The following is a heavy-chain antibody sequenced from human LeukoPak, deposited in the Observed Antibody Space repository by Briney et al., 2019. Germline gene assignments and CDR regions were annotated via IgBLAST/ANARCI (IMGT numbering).Heavy chain of an antibody. CDR2: MSYDGSNK. V-gene: IGHV3-30-3*01. CDR1: GFTFSNYF. D-gene: IGHD5-24*01. J-gene: IGHJ4*02. CDR3: ARGRDGYNSIAY. Sequence: PGRSLRLSCAASGFTFSNYFMHWVRQAPGKGLEWVAVMSYDGSNKYYADSVKGRFTISRDNSKNTLYLQMNSLRAEDTTVYYCARGRDGYNSIAYWGQGTLVTVSS.